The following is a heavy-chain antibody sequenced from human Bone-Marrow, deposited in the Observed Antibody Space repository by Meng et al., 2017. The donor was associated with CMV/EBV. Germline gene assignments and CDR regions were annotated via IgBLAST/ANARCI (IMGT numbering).Heavy chain of an antibody. Sequence: SVKVSCKASDYTFTSYGISWVRQAPGQGLEWMGRIIPILGIANYAQKFQGRVTITADKSTSTAYMELSSLRSEDTAVYYCARGGGGYQLLLYNDYYGMDVWGQGTMVTVSS. CDR3: ARGGGGYQLLLYNDYYGMDV. V-gene: IGHV1-69*04. J-gene: IGHJ6*02. CDR1: DYTFTSYG. CDR2: IIPILGIA. D-gene: IGHD2-2*01.